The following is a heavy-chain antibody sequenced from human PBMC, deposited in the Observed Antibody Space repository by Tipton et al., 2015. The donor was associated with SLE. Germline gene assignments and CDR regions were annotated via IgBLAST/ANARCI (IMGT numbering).Heavy chain of an antibody. CDR1: GVSITSYTYS. J-gene: IGHJ4*02. CDR2: VFFSGAT. D-gene: IGHD1-20*01. Sequence: TLSLTCSVSGVSITSYTYSWSWIRQPAGKGLEWIGSVFFSGATYYSPSLKSRVTISLDASKNHFSLKMTFVTAADTAVYYCARETVTGAITLWGQGTLVTVSS. CDR3: ARETVTGAITL. V-gene: IGHV4-39*07.